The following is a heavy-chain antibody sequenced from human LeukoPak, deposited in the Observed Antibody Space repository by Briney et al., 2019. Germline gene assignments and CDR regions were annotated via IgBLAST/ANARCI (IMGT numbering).Heavy chain of an antibody. Sequence: SETLSLTCAVYGGSLSSYYWSWIRQPPGKGLEWIGYIYYSGSTNYNPSLKSRVTISVDTSKNQFSLKLSSVTAADTAVYYCARAFTVTVDYWGQGTLVTVSS. CDR1: GGSLSSYY. CDR2: IYYSGST. J-gene: IGHJ4*02. V-gene: IGHV4-59*01. D-gene: IGHD4-17*01. CDR3: ARAFTVTVDY.